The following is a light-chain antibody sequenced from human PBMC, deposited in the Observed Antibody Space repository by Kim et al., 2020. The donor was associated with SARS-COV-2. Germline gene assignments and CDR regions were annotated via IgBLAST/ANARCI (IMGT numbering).Light chain of an antibody. Sequence: GDIVTITCRESQDNRNELGWYQQNPGRAPKRLIYGASSLQRGVTSRFSGSGSGTEFNLTISSLQPEDFATYFCLQHNTYPITFGQGTRLEIK. V-gene: IGKV1-17*01. J-gene: IGKJ5*01. CDR3: LQHNTYPIT. CDR2: GAS. CDR1: QDNRNE.